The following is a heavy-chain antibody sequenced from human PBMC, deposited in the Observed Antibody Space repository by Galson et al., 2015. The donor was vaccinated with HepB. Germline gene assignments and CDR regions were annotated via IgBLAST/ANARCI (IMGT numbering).Heavy chain of an antibody. D-gene: IGHD4-17*01. CDR2: ISGGGGST. Sequence: SLRLSCAASGFTFSSYAMSWVRQAPGKGLEWVSAISGGGGSTYYADSVKGRFTISRDNSKNTLYLQMNSLRAEDTAVYYCAKDFGDPGWYFDYWGQGTLVTVSS. J-gene: IGHJ4*02. CDR3: AKDFGDPGWYFDY. V-gene: IGHV3-23*01. CDR1: GFTFSSYA.